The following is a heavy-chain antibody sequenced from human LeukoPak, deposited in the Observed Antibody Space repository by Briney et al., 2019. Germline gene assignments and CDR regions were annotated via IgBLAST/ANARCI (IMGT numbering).Heavy chain of an antibody. Sequence: ASVKVSCKASGYTFTSYDINWVRQATGQGLEWMGWMNPNNGNTNYAQKLQGRVTMTTDTSTSTAYMELRSLRSDDTAVYYCAREGDSWPVFDYWGQGTLVTVSS. D-gene: IGHD6-13*01. CDR2: MNPNNGNT. J-gene: IGHJ4*02. CDR3: AREGDSWPVFDY. CDR1: GYTFTSYD. V-gene: IGHV1-18*01.